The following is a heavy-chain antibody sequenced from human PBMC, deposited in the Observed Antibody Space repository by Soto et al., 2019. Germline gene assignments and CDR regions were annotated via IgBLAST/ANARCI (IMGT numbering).Heavy chain of an antibody. Sequence: PSERLSLTCSISVGSISSGDYYWTWIRQPPGKGLEWIGYISYSGSTFYSPSLKRRVTISVDMSKNQLSLKLSSVTAADTAVYYCARGQAAAPAMDVWGQGTTVTVSS. CDR2: ISYSGST. CDR1: VGSISSGDYY. V-gene: IGHV4-30-4*01. J-gene: IGHJ6*01. CDR3: ARGQAAAPAMDV. D-gene: IGHD6-13*01.